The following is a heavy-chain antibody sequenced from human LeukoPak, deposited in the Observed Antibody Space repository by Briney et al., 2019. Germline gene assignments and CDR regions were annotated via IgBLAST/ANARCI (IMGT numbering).Heavy chain of an antibody. D-gene: IGHD2-15*01. CDR2: ISSSSSYI. Sequence: GGSLRLSCAASGFTFSSYSMNWVRQAPGKGLEWVSSISSSSSYIYYADSVKGRFTISRDNAKNSLYLQMNSLRAEDPAVYYCASDFVALLRVYGMDVGGQEPTVTVPS. J-gene: IGHJ6*02. CDR3: ASDFVALLRVYGMDV. V-gene: IGHV3-21*01. CDR1: GFTFSSYS.